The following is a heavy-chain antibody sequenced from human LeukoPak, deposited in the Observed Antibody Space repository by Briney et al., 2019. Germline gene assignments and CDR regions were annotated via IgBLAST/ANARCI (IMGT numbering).Heavy chain of an antibody. J-gene: IGHJ4*02. V-gene: IGHV1-8*01. Sequence: ASVKVSCKASGYTFTNYDINWVRQATGQGLEWMGWMKSDSGNTGYAQKFQGRVTMTRDTSISTAYMELSSLRSEDTAIYYCTRWADTPFDYWGQGTLVTVSS. D-gene: IGHD5-18*01. CDR3: TRWADTPFDY. CDR1: GYTFTNYD. CDR2: MKSDSGNT.